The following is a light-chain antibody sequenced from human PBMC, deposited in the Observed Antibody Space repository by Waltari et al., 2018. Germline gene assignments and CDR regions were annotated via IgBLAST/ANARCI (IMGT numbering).Light chain of an antibody. CDR2: DAS. V-gene: IGKV3-20*01. J-gene: IGKJ1*01. CDR1: QSVGRS. CDR3: QKYVSLPAT. Sequence: DIVLTQSPGTLSLSPGERATLSCRASQSVGRSLAWYQQKPGRAPRLLIYDASSRATGIPDRFSGSGSGTDFSLTISRLEPEDFAVYYCQKYVSLPATFGQGTKVEIK.